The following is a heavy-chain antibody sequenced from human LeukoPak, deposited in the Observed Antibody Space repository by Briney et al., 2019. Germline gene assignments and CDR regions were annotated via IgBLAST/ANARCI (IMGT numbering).Heavy chain of an antibody. CDR2: INPNGGGT. CDR3: AREGRSNYVRDWFDP. J-gene: IGHJ5*02. Sequence: ASVKVSCKASGYTFTGYYMHWVRQAPGQGLEWMGWINPNGGGTNYAQKFQGRVTMTRDTSINTAYMELSRLRSDDTAAYYCAREGRSNYVRDWFDPWGQGTLVTVSS. CDR1: GYTFTGYY. D-gene: IGHD4-11*01. V-gene: IGHV1-2*02.